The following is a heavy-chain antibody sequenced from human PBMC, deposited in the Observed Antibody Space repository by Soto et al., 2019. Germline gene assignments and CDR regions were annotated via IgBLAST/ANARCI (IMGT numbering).Heavy chain of an antibody. D-gene: IGHD1-26*01. Sequence: EVQLLESGGGLVQPGGSLRLSCAASGFTFSSYAMSWVRQAPGKGLEWVSAISGSGGSTDYADSVKGRFTISRDNSKNTLYLQMTSLQAEDTAVYYCAKEASSHYLHFDYWGQGNLVTHYS. J-gene: IGHJ4*02. CDR2: ISGSGGST. CDR3: AKEASSHYLHFDY. CDR1: GFTFSSYA. V-gene: IGHV3-23*01.